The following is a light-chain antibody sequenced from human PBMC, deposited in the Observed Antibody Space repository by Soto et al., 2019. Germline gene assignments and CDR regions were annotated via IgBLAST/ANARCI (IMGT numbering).Light chain of an antibody. J-gene: IGLJ3*02. V-gene: IGLV2-14*03. CDR2: GVT. CDR1: SGDVGFYDF. CDR3: ASYTGSSTYV. Sequence: QSALTQPASMSGSPGQSITISCTGTSGDVGFYDFVSWYQQHPGKVPRLIIYGVTKRPSGVSHRFSGSKSGNTASLTISGFQVEDEADYSCASYTGSSTYVFGGGTQLTVL.